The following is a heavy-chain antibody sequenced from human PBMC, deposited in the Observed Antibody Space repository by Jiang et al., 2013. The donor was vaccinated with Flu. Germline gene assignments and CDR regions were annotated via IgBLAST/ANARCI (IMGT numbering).Heavy chain of an antibody. CDR3: ARILGGNYVWGSFFDGMDV. CDR2: INHSGST. D-gene: IGHD3-16*01. J-gene: IGHJ6*02. V-gene: IGHV4-34*01. CDR1: GGSFSGYY. Sequence: ALLKPSETLSLTCAVYGGSFSGYYWSWIRQPPGKGLEWIGEINHSGSTNYNPSLKSRVTISVDTSKNQFSLKLSSVTAADTAVYYCARILGGNYVWGSFFDGMDVWGQGTTVTVSS.